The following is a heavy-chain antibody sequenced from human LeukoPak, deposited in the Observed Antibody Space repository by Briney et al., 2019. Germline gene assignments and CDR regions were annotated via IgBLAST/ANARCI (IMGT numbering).Heavy chain of an antibody. CDR2: FDPEDGET. D-gene: IGHD1-14*01. CDR3: ATQPPGASGIYYFYIDV. CDR1: GYTLTELS. Sequence: GASVKVSCKVSGYTLTELSMHWVRQAPGKGLEWMGGFDPEDGETIYARKFQGRVTMTEDTSTDTAYMELSSLRSEDTAVYYCATQPPGASGIYYFYIDVWGKGTTVTISS. J-gene: IGHJ6*03. V-gene: IGHV1-24*01.